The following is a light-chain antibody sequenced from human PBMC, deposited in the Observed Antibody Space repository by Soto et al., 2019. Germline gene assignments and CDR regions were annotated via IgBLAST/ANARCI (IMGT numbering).Light chain of an antibody. Sequence: EMVMTQSPATLSVSPGERANLSCRASQSISSYLAWYQQKPGQGPRLLIYGASTRATGIPARFSGSGSGTEFTLTISSLQSEDFAVYYCQQYNKWPLTFGQGTKLEIK. CDR3: QQYNKWPLT. CDR1: QSISSY. J-gene: IGKJ2*01. CDR2: GAS. V-gene: IGKV3-15*01.